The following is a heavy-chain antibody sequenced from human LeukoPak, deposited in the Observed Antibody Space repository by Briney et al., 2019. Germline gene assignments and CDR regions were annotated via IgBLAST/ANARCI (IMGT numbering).Heavy chain of an antibody. D-gene: IGHD3-3*01. CDR1: GVSISSSSYY. J-gene: IGHJ5*02. CDR3: ARQYYDFWSGPPGHWFDP. V-gene: IGHV4-39*01. Sequence: PSETLSLTCTVSGVSISSSSYYWGWIRQPPGKGLEWIGTIYYRGTTYYNPSLKSPVSISVDTSKNQLSLRLSSVTAADTAVYYCARQYYDFWSGPPGHWFDPWGQGTLVTVSS. CDR2: IYYRGTT.